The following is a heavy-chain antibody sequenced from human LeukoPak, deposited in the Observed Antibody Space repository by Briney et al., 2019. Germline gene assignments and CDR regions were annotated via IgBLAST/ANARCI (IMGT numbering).Heavy chain of an antibody. CDR1: GGSISSYY. CDR2: IYTSGST. D-gene: IGHD2-2*01. Sequence: SETLSLTCTVSGGSISSYYWSWIRQPAGKGLEWLGRIYTSGSTNYNPSLKSRVTMSVDTSKNQFSLELSSVTAADTAVYYCAREVPAAADGITRFDYWGQGTLVTVSS. J-gene: IGHJ4*02. CDR3: AREVPAAADGITRFDY. V-gene: IGHV4-4*07.